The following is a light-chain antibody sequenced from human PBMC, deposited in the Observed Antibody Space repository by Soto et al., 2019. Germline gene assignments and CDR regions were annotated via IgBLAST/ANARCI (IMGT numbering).Light chain of an antibody. CDR3: QQYNNWPLT. Sequence: EIVMPQSPATLSVSPGERATLSCRASQSVSSDLAWYEQKPGQAPRLLIYGASTRATGIPARFSGSGSGTEFTLTISRLQSEDFAVYYCQQYNNWPLTFGGGTKVEIK. CDR2: GAS. J-gene: IGKJ4*01. CDR1: QSVSSD. V-gene: IGKV3-15*01.